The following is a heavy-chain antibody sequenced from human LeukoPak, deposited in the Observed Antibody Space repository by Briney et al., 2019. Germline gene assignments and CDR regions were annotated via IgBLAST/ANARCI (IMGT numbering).Heavy chain of an antibody. V-gene: IGHV4-30-4*08. D-gene: IGHD3-3*01. CDR3: AREYRYDFWSGYPGRFDP. CDR2: IYYRGTT. Sequence: SETLSLTCAVSGYSISSGYYWGWIRQPPGKGLEWIGYIYYRGTTYYNPSLKSRVTISVDTSKNQFSLKLSSVTAADTAVYYCAREYRYDFWSGYPGRFDPWGQGTLVTVSS. J-gene: IGHJ5*02. CDR1: GYSISSGYY.